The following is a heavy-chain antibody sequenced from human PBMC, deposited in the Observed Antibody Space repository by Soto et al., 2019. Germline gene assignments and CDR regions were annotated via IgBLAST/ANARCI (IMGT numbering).Heavy chain of an antibody. J-gene: IGHJ4*02. CDR3: GGDTRSAYYYGH. D-gene: IGHD3-3*01. CDR1: GGSVSSGSYY. V-gene: IGHV4-31*03. Sequence: SETLSLTCTVSGGSVSSGSYYWSWIRQHPGRGLEWIGYIYYTGNTYYNPSLKSRLAISVDTSKNQFSLKLTSVTAAATAVYYCGGDTRSAYYYGHCGRGNLITVSS. CDR2: IYYTGNT.